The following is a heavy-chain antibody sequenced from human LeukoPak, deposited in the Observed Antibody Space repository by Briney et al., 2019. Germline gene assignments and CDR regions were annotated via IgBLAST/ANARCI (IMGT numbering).Heavy chain of an antibody. D-gene: IGHD3-10*01. V-gene: IGHV6-1*01. J-gene: IGHJ3*01. Sequence: SQTLLLTCGISGGSVSRTDAGWSWIRQSPSRGLEWLGRTYYRSIWYKDDAGWYKDDAGSLKSRITINVDPVMNQFSLQLNSVTPEDTALYYCARGGLVRGSINSLIAFDVWGQGIMVTVSS. CDR3: ARGGLVRGSINSLIAFDV. CDR2: TYYRSIWYKDDAGWYK. CDR1: GGSVSRTDAG.